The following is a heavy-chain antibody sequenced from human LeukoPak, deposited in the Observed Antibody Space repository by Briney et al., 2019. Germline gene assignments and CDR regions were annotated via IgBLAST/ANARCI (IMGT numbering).Heavy chain of an antibody. D-gene: IGHD5-18*01. CDR1: GGSISSSSYY. J-gene: IGHJ5*02. Sequence: SETLSLTCTVSGGSISSSSYYWGWIRQPPGKGLEWIGSIYYSGSTYYNPSLKSRVTISVDTSKNQFSLKLSSVTAADTAVYYCARQRSGYSYGWWFDPWGQGTLVTVSS. V-gene: IGHV4-39*01. CDR3: ARQRSGYSYGWWFDP. CDR2: IYYSGST.